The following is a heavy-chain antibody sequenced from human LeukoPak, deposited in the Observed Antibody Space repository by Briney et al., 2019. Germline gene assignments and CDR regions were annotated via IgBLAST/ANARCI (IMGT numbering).Heavy chain of an antibody. D-gene: IGHD6-13*01. Sequence: ASVKVSCKASGYTFTSYGISWVRQAPGQGLEWMGWISAYNGNTNYAQKLQGRVTMTTDTSTSTAYMELRSLRSDDTAVYYCAGLSGYSSRGTRFDPWGQGTLVTVSS. CDR1: GYTFTSYG. CDR3: AGLSGYSSRGTRFDP. J-gene: IGHJ5*02. CDR2: ISAYNGNT. V-gene: IGHV1-18*01.